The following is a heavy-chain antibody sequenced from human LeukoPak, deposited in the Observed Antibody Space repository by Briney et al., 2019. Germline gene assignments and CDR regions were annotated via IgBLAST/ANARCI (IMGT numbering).Heavy chain of an antibody. Sequence: GGSLRLSCAASGFTFSSYWMHWVRQAPGKGPVWVSHINGDGSVTGYADSVKGRFTIPRDNARNTLYVQMNSLRAEDTAVYFCAVRIAVPGGFDNWGQGTLVTVSS. V-gene: IGHV3-74*01. CDR3: AVRIAVPGGFDN. D-gene: IGHD6-19*01. CDR2: INGDGSVT. CDR1: GFTFSSYW. J-gene: IGHJ4*02.